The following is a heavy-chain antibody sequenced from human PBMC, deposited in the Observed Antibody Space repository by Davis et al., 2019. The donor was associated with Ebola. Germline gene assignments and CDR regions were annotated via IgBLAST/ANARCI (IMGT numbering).Heavy chain of an antibody. CDR3: ARLDTKYGIDV. V-gene: IGHV4-4*02. D-gene: IGHD3-9*01. J-gene: IGHJ6*02. CDR2: MYHSGSS. Sequence: SETLTLSCAASGVTFSGHYWRCWLRQPPGNVLEWIGEMYHSGSSTYNPFLKSRVTISVDKSKNLFSLKLTSVTAADTAFYYCARLDTKYGIDVWGQGTSVTVSS. CDR1: GVTFSGHYW.